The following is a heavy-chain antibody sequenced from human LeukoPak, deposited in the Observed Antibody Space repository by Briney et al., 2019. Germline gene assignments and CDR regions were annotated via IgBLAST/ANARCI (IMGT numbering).Heavy chain of an antibody. CDR1: GYTFTSYY. V-gene: IGHV1-46*01. CDR3: ARDSSGYYLPIDY. J-gene: IGHJ4*02. CDR2: INPSGGST. Sequence: GASVKVSCKASGYTFTSYYMHWVRRAPGQGLEWMGIINPSGGSTSYAQKFQGRVTMTRDSSTSTVYMELSSLRSEDTAVYYCARDSSGYYLPIDYWGQGTLVTVSS. D-gene: IGHD3-22*01.